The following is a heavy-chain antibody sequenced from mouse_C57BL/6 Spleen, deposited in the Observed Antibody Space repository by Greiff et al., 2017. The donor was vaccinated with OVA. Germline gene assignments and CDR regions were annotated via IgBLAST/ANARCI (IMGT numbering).Heavy chain of an antibody. J-gene: IGHJ3*01. Sequence: EVQLQQSGPVLVKPGASVKMSCKASGYTFTDYYMNWVKQSHGKSLEWIGVINPYNGGTSYNQKFKGKATLTVDKSSSTAYMELNSLTSEDSAVYYGARRGLVTGTSWFAYWGQGTLVTVSA. CDR2: INPYNGGT. CDR1: GYTFTDYY. V-gene: IGHV1-19*01. D-gene: IGHD4-1*01. CDR3: ARRGLVTGTSWFAY.